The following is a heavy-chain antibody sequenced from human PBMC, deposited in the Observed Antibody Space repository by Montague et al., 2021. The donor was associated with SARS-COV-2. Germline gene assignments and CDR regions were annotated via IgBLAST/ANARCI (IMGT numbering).Heavy chain of an antibody. CDR1: GFDFFNFD. CDR3: ATNKYCTLHDCLHGRHHFDH. V-gene: IGHV3-48*03. D-gene: IGHD2-8*01. J-gene: IGHJ4*02. CDR2: ISSSGATI. Sequence: SLRLSCAASGFDFFNFDMAWVRQAPGRGLEWISDISSSGATILYADSLKGRFTISRDNIQKSLYLQMNSLRAEDTAVYYCATNKYCTLHDCLHGRHHFDHWGQGTLVTVSS.